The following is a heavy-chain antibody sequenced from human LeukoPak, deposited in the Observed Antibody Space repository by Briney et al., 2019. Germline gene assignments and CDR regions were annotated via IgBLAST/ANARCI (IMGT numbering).Heavy chain of an antibody. CDR2: IYYSGST. D-gene: IGHD3-3*01. Sequence: SETLSLTCTVSGGSISSYCWSWIRQPPGKGLEWTGYIYYSGSTNYNPSLKSRVTISVDTSKNQFSLKLSSVTAADTAVYYCARSHYDFWSGYFDYWGQGTLVTVSS. V-gene: IGHV4-59*01. CDR1: GGSISSYC. CDR3: ARSHYDFWSGYFDY. J-gene: IGHJ4*02.